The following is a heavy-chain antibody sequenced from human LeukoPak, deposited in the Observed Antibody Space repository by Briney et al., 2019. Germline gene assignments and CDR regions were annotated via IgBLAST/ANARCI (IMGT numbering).Heavy chain of an antibody. J-gene: IGHJ6*02. CDR3: VKGKQDYTYYYYGMDV. V-gene: IGHV3-30*02. CDR1: GFTFSSYG. D-gene: IGHD3-16*01. CDR2: IRYDESHK. Sequence: GGSLRLSCAASGFTFSSYGMHWVRQAPGKGLEWVAFIRYDESHKYYGDPVKGRFTISRDNSKNTLYLQMNTLRTEDTAMYYCVKGKQDYTYYYYGMDVWGQGTTVTVSS.